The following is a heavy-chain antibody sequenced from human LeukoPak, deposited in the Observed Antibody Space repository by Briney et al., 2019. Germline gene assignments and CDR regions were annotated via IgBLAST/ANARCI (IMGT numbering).Heavy chain of an antibody. CDR1: GYTFTGYY. CDR2: INPNSGGT. J-gene: IGHJ6*03. Sequence: ASVKVSCKASGYTFTGYYMHWVRQAPGQGLEWMGWINPNSGGTNYAQKFQGRVTMTRDTSISTAYMELSRLRSDDTAVYYCARDRISSWYHGYMDVWGKGTTVTASS. D-gene: IGHD6-13*01. CDR3: ARDRISSWYHGYMDV. V-gene: IGHV1-2*02.